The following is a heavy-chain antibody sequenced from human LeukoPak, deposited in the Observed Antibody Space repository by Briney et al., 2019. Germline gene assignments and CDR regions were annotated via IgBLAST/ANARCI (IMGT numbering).Heavy chain of an antibody. CDR3: ASAGGDDYYMDV. V-gene: IGHV1-69*13. CDR2: IIPIFGTA. D-gene: IGHD3-16*01. Sequence: PQASVKVSCKASGGTFSSHAISWVRQAPGQGLEWMGGIIPIFGTANYAQKFQGRVTITADESTSTAYMELSSLRSEDTAVYYCASAGGDDYYMDVWGKGTTVTISS. J-gene: IGHJ6*03. CDR1: GGTFSSHA.